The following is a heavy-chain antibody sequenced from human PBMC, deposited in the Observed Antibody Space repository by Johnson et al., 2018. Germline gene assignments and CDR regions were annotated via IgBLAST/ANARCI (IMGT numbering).Heavy chain of an antibody. D-gene: IGHD3-16*01. Sequence: QVQLQESGPGLVKPSETLSLTCTVSGSSMSNYYWTWIRQPPGKGLEWIGFVHYSGNTNSNPSLKSRVTISVDSSKTQFSLNVISMTAADTAMYYCARGQGALYNYYMDVWGKGTTVTVS. J-gene: IGHJ6*03. V-gene: IGHV4-59*01. CDR2: VHYSGNT. CDR1: GSSMSNYY. CDR3: ARGQGALYNYYMDV.